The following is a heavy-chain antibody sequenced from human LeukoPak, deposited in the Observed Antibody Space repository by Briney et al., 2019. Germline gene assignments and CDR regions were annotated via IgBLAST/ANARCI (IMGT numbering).Heavy chain of an antibody. Sequence: PSETLSLTCTVSGGSISSSSYYWSWIRQPPGKGLEWIGGIYYSGTTYYNPSLKSRVTISIDTSKNQLSLKLSSVTAADTAVFYCARGPLGETLDYWGQGTLVTVSS. CDR2: IYYSGTT. CDR3: ARGPLGETLDY. V-gene: IGHV4-39*01. CDR1: GGSISSSSYY. J-gene: IGHJ4*02.